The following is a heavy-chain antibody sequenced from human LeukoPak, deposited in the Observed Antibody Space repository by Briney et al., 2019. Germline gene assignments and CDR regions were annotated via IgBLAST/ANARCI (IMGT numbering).Heavy chain of an antibody. V-gene: IGHV4-30-2*01. D-gene: IGHD6-13*01. CDR1: GGSISSGGYY. CDR2: IYHSGST. J-gene: IGHJ4*02. CDR3: ARRGQQLPPDY. Sequence: PSQTLSLTCTVSGGSISSGGYYWSWIRQPPGKGLEWIGYIYHSGSTYYNPSLKSRVTISVDRSKNQFSLKLSSVTAADTAVYYCARRGQQLPPDYWGQGTLVTVSS.